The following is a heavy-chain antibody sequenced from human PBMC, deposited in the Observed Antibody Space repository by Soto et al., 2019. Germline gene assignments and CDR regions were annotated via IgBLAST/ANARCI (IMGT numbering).Heavy chain of an antibody. J-gene: IGHJ4*02. D-gene: IGHD4-17*01. CDR1: GGSISSGDYY. CDR3: ARAVYGDLDY. Sequence: PSETLSLTCSVTGGSISSGDYYWTWIHQPPGKGLEFIGYVYSSGTTYYGPTLESRLSMSQDTSKNQFSLTLRSVTAADTAVYFCARAVYGDLDYWGQGIQVTVSS. V-gene: IGHV4-30-4*01. CDR2: VYSSGTT.